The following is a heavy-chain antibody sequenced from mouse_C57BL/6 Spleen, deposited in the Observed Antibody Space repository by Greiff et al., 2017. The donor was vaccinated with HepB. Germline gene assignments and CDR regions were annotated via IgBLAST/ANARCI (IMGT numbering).Heavy chain of an antibody. Sequence: QVQLQQPGAELVMPGASVKLSCKASGYTFTSYWMHWVKQRPGQGLEWIGEIDPSDSYTNYNQKFKGKSTLTVDKSSSTAYMQLSSLTSEDSAVYYCARGAPTVVATRAMDYWGQGTSVTVSS. V-gene: IGHV1-69*01. J-gene: IGHJ4*01. CDR3: ARGAPTVVATRAMDY. CDR1: GYTFTSYW. CDR2: IDPSDSYT. D-gene: IGHD1-1*01.